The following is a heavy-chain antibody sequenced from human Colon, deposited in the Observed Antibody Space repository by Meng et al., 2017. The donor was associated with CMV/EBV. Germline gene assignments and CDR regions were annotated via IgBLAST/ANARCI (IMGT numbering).Heavy chain of an antibody. Sequence: GGSLRLSCTVSADSISSYYWSWVRQAPGKGLEWVSYISSSGSTIYYADSVKGRFTISRDNAKNSLDLQMNSLRAEDTAVYYCASGQLYWGQGTLVTVSS. CDR3: ASGQLY. J-gene: IGHJ4*02. V-gene: IGHV3-48*03. D-gene: IGHD5-24*01. CDR2: ISSSGSTI. CDR1: ADSISSYY.